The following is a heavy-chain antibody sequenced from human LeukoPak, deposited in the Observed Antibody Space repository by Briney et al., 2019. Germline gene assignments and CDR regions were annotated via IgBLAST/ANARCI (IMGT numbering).Heavy chain of an antibody. CDR3: AREAAARSTDAFDI. Sequence: SETLSLTCTVSGGSISSSSYYWGWIRQPPGKGLEWIGSIYYSGSTYYNPSLKSRVTISVDTSKNQFSLKLSSVTAADTAVYYCAREAAARSTDAFDIWGQGTVVTVSS. CDR2: IYYSGST. J-gene: IGHJ3*02. V-gene: IGHV4-39*07. CDR1: GGSISSSSYY. D-gene: IGHD6-13*01.